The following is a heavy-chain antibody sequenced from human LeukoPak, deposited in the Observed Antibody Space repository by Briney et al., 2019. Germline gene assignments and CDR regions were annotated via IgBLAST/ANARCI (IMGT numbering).Heavy chain of an antibody. CDR2: ISGSGGST. D-gene: IGHD3-16*01. CDR1: GFPFSSYA. Sequence: GGSLRLSCAASGFPFSSYAMSWVRQAPGKGLEWVSGISGSGGSTYYADFVKGRFTISRDNSKNTLYLQMNSLRAEDTAIYYCAKGGRGLYYFDYWGQGTLVTVSS. V-gene: IGHV3-23*01. J-gene: IGHJ4*02. CDR3: AKGGRGLYYFDY.